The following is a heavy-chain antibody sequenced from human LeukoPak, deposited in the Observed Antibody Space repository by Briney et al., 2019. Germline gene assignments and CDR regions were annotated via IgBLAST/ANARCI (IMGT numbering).Heavy chain of an antibody. V-gene: IGHV4-34*01. CDR2: INHSGST. J-gene: IGHJ4*02. D-gene: IGHD3-22*01. CDR3: AVGGYDSSGYYGNY. Sequence: SETLSLTCAVYGGSFSGYYWSWIRQPPGKGLEWIGEINHSGSTNYNPSLKSRVTISVDTSKNQFSLKLSSVTAADTAVYYCAVGGYDSSGYYGNYWGQGTLVTVSS. CDR1: GGSFSGYY.